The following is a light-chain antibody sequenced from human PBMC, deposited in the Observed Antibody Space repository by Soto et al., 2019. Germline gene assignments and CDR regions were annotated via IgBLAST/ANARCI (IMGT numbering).Light chain of an antibody. CDR1: SSNIGSNA. J-gene: IGLJ3*02. CDR2: SNN. V-gene: IGLV1-44*01. CDR3: AGWDNNLNGHWV. Sequence: QLVLTQPPSASGTPGQRVTISCSGGSSNIGSNAVNWYQQVPGAAPKLLIDSNNQRPSGVPARFSGSKSGTSASLAISGLQSDDEADYYCAGWDNNLNGHWVFGGGTKLTVL.